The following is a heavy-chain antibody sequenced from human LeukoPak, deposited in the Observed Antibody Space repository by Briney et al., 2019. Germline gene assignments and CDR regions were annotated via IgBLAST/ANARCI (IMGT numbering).Heavy chain of an antibody. V-gene: IGHV4-30-2*01. CDR1: GGSISSGGYS. J-gene: IGHJ5*02. D-gene: IGHD3-10*01. CDR2: IYHSGST. Sequence: PSQTLSLTCAVSGGSISSGGYSWRWIRQPPGRGLEWIGYIYHSGSTYYNRSLKSRVTISVDRSKNQFSLKLSSVTAADTAVYYCARGPITMVRGGIWFDPWGQGTLVTVSS. CDR3: ARGPITMVRGGIWFDP.